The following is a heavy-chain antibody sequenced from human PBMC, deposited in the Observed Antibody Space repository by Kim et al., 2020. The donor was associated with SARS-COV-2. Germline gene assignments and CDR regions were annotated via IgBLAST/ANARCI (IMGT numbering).Heavy chain of an antibody. V-gene: IGHV3-11*01. J-gene: IGHJ3*02. CDR2: I. CDR3: ARDSNDDAFDI. Sequence: IYHPDPGKGRFTIPRAKAKNALYLQMNSLRAEDTAVYYCARDSNDDAFDIWGQGTMVTVSS. D-gene: IGHD3-3*02.